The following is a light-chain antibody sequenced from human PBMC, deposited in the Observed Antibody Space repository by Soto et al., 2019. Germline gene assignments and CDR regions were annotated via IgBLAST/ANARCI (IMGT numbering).Light chain of an antibody. CDR1: SSDIGGYNY. CDR3: SSYTGSSTLYV. Sequence: QSVLTQPASVSGSPGQSITISCTGTSSDIGGYNYVSWYQQHPGKVPKLMIFEVSNRPSGVSYRFSGSKSGNTASLTISGLQADDEADYYCSSYTGSSTLYVFGTGTKLTVL. CDR2: EVS. J-gene: IGLJ1*01. V-gene: IGLV2-14*01.